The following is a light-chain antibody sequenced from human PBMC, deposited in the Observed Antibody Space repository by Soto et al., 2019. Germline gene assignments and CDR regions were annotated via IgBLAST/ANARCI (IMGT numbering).Light chain of an antibody. V-gene: IGKV1-39*01. CDR3: QQYNTFWT. CDR1: QRISTY. CDR2: DAS. J-gene: IGKJ1*01. Sequence: DIQMTQSPSSLSASVGDRVTITCRASQRISTYLNWYQQKPGKAPKFLIYDASNLQSGVPSRFSGGGSGTEFTLTISSLQPDDFATYYCQQYNTFWTFGQGTKVDIK.